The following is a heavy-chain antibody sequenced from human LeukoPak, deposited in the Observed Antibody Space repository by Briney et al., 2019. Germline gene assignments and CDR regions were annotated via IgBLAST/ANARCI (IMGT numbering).Heavy chain of an antibody. Sequence: PGRSLRLSCAASGFTFSTYSMNWFRQAPGKGLEWASTMTPGDTYIYYTDSVKGRFTISRDDAKNSLYCVRVSISRLGADLLYDVWGQGTTVLVSS. D-gene: IGHD3-3*01. CDR3: V. CDR1: GFTFSTYS. J-gene: IGHJ6*02. CDR2: MTPGDTYI. V-gene: IGHV3-21*01.